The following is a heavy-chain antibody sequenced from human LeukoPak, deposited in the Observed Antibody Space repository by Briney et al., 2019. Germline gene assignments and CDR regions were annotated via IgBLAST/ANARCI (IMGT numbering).Heavy chain of an antibody. D-gene: IGHD1-14*01. CDR2: ISSDGVSK. J-gene: IGHJ4*02. CDR3: AKGGNGMTYPVSGY. CDR1: GFTFSSYG. V-gene: IGHV3-30*18. Sequence: GGSLRLSCAASGFTFSSYGMHWVRQAPGKGLEWVAVISSDGVSKYYTDSVKGRFTISRDNSKNTLYLQMNSLRAEDTAVYYCAKGGNGMTYPVSGYWLQGTLVSVPS.